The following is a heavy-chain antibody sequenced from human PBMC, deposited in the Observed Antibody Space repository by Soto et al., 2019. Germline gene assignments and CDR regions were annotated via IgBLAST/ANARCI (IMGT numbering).Heavy chain of an antibody. CDR3: AKGPQAGYYDSGTFYSSVP. Sequence: NHSGTLSLTFAFYAGFFHGHYWSRIRQPPGKRLEWIGEINHSGSVNFNPTFKSRVSISLDTSKTQMSLQLSSVSAADTAVYYCAKGPQAGYYDSGTFYSSVPWGQGTLVTVSS. D-gene: IGHD3-10*01. J-gene: IGHJ5*02. CDR1: AGFFHGHY. V-gene: IGHV4-34*01. CDR2: INHSGSV.